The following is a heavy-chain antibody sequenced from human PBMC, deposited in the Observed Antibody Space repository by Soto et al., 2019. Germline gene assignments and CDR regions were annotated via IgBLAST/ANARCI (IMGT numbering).Heavy chain of an antibody. J-gene: IGHJ5*02. CDR1: VVSISSGYY. CDR3: ARASSGVGNWFDP. CDR2: IYYTGVT. Sequence: SETLYLTCAMSVVSISSGYYWGWIRQPPGKGLEWIGSIYYTGVTYYDPVLRSRVSISADTSKNQFSLKMSSVTAADTAVYYCARASSGVGNWFDPWGQGTLVTVSS. D-gene: IGHD3-22*01. V-gene: IGHV4-38-2*01.